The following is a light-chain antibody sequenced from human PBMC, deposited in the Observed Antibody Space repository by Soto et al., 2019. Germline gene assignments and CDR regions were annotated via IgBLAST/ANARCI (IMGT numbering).Light chain of an antibody. CDR3: LQDYNYPRT. V-gene: IGKV1-6*01. CDR2: AAS. CDR1: QGIRND. Sequence: AIPMTQSPSSLSASVGDRISITCRASQGIRNDLGWYQQKSGKAPKLLIYAASSLQSGVPSRFSGSGSGTNFTLTISSLQPEDFATYYCLQDYNYPRTFGQGTKVEIK. J-gene: IGKJ1*01.